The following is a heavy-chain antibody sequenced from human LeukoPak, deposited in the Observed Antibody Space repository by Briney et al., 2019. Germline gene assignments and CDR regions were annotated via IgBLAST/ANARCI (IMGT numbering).Heavy chain of an antibody. V-gene: IGHV1-8*01. CDR2: MNPNSGNT. CDR1: GYTFTSND. J-gene: IGHJ4*02. CDR3: ARAGITGTTWEFDY. D-gene: IGHD1-7*01. Sequence: ASVRVSCKASGYTFTSNDIYWVRQATGQWLEWMGWMNPNSGNTGYAQKFQGRVTMTRNTSISTAYMELSSLRSEDTAVYYCARAGITGTTWEFDYWGQGTLVTVSS.